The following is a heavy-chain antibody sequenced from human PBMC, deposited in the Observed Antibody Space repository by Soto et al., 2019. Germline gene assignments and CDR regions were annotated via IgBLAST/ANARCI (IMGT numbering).Heavy chain of an antibody. V-gene: IGHV4-39*01. Sequence: LSLTCTVSGGSISSGAHYWGWIRQPPGKGLGWIGSIYYSGSTYYNPSLKSRVTISVDTSKNQFSLKLSSVTAADTAVYYCARRGYCSGGSCYSGSWFDPWGQGTLVTVSS. CDR3: ARRGYCSGGSCYSGSWFDP. CDR2: IYYSGST. D-gene: IGHD2-15*01. J-gene: IGHJ5*02. CDR1: GGSISSGAHY.